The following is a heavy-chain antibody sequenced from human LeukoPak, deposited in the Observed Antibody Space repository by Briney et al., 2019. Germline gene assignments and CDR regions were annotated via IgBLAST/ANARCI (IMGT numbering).Heavy chain of an antibody. V-gene: IGHV3-23*01. CDR2: ISGSGGST. Sequence: GGSLRLSCAASGFTFSSYAMCWVRQAPGKGLEWVSAISGSGGSTYYADSVKGRFTISRDNSKNTLYLQMNSLRAEDTAVYYCAKDSIGLRLGKLSLIYYFDYWGQGTLVTVSS. D-gene: IGHD3-16*02. CDR1: GFTFSSYA. CDR3: AKDSIGLRLGKLSLIYYFDY. J-gene: IGHJ4*02.